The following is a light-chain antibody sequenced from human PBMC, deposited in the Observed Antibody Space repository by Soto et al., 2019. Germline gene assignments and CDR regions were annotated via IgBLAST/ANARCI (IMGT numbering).Light chain of an antibody. CDR3: CSYGGSSTFPYV. CDR1: SSDVGTYNL. CDR2: EVT. V-gene: IGLV2-23*02. Sequence: QSVVAQPASVSGSPEQSITISCTGTSSDVGTYNLVSWYQQHPGKAPKLIIYEVTERPSGVSNRFSGSKFGNTASLTISGLLPEDEADYYCCSYGGSSTFPYVFGTGTKVTV. J-gene: IGLJ1*01.